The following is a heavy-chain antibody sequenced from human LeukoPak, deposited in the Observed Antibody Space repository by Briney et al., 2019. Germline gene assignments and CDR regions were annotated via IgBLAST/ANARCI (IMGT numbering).Heavy chain of an antibody. CDR1: GGTFSSYA. D-gene: IGHD2-2*01. Sequence: ASVKVSCKASGGTFSSYAISWVRQAPGQGLEWMGGIIPIFGTANYAQKFQGRVTITADKSTSTAYMELSSLRPEDTAVYYCARVSLYCSSTSCYLFGANYGMDVWGKGTTVTVSS. V-gene: IGHV1-69*06. J-gene: IGHJ6*04. CDR3: ARVSLYCSSTSCYLFGANYGMDV. CDR2: IIPIFGTA.